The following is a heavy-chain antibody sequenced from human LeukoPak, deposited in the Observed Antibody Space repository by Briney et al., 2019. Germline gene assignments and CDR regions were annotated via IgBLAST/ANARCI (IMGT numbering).Heavy chain of an antibody. V-gene: IGHV4-61*02. CDR3: ARDKGSGWDFDY. CDR1: GGSISSSSYY. D-gene: IGHD6-19*01. J-gene: IGHJ4*02. Sequence: PSETLSLTCTVSGGSISSSSYYWSWIRQPAGKGLEWIGRIYTSGSTNYNPSLKSRVTMSVDTSKNQFSLKLSSVTAADTAVYYCARDKGSGWDFDYWGQGTLVTVSS. CDR2: IYTSGST.